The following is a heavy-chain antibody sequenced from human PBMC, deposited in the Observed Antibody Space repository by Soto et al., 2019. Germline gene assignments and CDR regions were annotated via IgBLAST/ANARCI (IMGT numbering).Heavy chain of an antibody. D-gene: IGHD3-16*01. Sequence: VQMLASGGGLGQPGGSLRLSCAASGFKFSNYAMSWVRQAPGKGLEWVSLISATGGGTYYADSVKGRFTISRDNSRNTLYLQVHSLTAEDTAVYYCAKDRRAGGNSAFYFDFWGQGAQVTVSS. CDR3: AKDRRAGGNSAFYFDF. CDR2: ISATGGGT. CDR1: GFKFSNYA. J-gene: IGHJ4*02. V-gene: IGHV3-23*01.